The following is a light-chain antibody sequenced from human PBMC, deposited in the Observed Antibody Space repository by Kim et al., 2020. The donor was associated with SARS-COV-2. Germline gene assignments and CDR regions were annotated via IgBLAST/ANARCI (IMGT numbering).Light chain of an antibody. Sequence: LGAAVKLTCTRSSGHSSYAIAWHQQQPEKGPRYLMKLNSDGSHSKGDGIPDRFSGSSSGAERYLTISSLQSEDEADYYCQTWGTVFGGGTQLTVL. CDR3: QTWGTV. V-gene: IGLV4-69*01. CDR2: LNSDGSH. CDR1: SGHSSYA. J-gene: IGLJ2*01.